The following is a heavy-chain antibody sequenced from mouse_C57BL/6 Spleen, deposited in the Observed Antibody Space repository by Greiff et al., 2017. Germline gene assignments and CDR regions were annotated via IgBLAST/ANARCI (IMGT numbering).Heavy chain of an antibody. Sequence: QVQLQQPGAELVRPGSSVKLSCKASGYTFTSYWMDWVKQRPGQGLEWIGNIYPSDSETHYNQKFKDKATLTVDQSSSTAYMQLSSRTSEDSAVYYCARTYFDYWGQGTTLTVSS. CDR2: IYPSDSET. J-gene: IGHJ2*01. V-gene: IGHV1-61*01. CDR3: ARTYFDY. CDR1: GYTFTSYW.